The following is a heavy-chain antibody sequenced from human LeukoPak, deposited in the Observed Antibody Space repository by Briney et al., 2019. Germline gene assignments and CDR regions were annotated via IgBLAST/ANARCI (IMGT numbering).Heavy chain of an antibody. V-gene: IGHV3-9*01. J-gene: IGHJ5*02. D-gene: IGHD6-13*01. CDR1: GFTFDDYA. CDR2: ISWNSGSI. Sequence: GRSLRLSCAASGFTFDDYAMHWVRQAPGKGLEWVSGISWNSGSIGYADSVKGRFTISRDNAKNSLYLQRNSLRAEDTAVYYCARDRIHSSPHDPWGQGTLVTVSS. CDR3: ARDRIHSSPHDP.